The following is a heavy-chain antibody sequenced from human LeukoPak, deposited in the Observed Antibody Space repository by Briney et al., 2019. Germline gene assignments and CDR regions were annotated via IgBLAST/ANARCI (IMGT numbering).Heavy chain of an antibody. CDR3: ARCTYYDFWSGYSDAFDI. V-gene: IGHV1-69*01. CDR1: GGTFSSYA. CDR2: IIPIFGTA. D-gene: IGHD3-3*01. J-gene: IGHJ3*02. Sequence: GSSVKVSCKASGGTFSSYAISWVRQAPGQGLEWMGGIIPIFGTANYAQKFQGRVTITADESTSTAYMELSSLRSEDTAVYYCARCTYYDFWSGYSDAFDIWCQGTMVTVSS.